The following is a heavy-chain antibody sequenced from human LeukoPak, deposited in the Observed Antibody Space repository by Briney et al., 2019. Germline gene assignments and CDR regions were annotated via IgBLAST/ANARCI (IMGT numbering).Heavy chain of an antibody. D-gene: IGHD4-17*01. CDR1: AYTFTSYG. V-gene: IGHV1-18*01. CDR2: ISAYNGNT. CDR3: ATPQKTYGDYVY. Sequence: VASVKVSCKASAYTFTSYGISWVRQAPGQGLEWMGWISAYNGNTNYAQKLQGRVTMSTDTSTSTAYMELRSLRSEDTAVYYCATPQKTYGDYVYWGQGTLVTVSS. J-gene: IGHJ4*02.